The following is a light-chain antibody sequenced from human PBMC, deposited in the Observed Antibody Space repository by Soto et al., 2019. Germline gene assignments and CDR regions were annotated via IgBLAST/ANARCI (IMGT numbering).Light chain of an antibody. CDR3: QQSYTTPWT. J-gene: IGKJ1*01. V-gene: IGKV1-39*01. CDR1: QSISSY. CDR2: AAS. Sequence: IQLNQSPSSMSASVGDRVSITCRASQSISSYLNWYQQRPGKDPRVLIYAASSLQSGVPSRFSGSGSGTDLTLTISSLQPEDFASYYCQQSYTTPWTFGQGTKVDI.